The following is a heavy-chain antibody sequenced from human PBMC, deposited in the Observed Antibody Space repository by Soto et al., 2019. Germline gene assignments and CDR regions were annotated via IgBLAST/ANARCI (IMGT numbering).Heavy chain of an antibody. CDR2: IYHTGRT. CDR3: ARVKDFGDLFDS. D-gene: IGHD4-17*01. CDR1: GDSISRNSYY. J-gene: IGHJ4*02. Sequence: SETLSLTCTVSGDSISRNSYYWGWVRQPPGKGLEWIGSIYHTGRTNHNPSLRSRVTISVDTSENQFSLRLTSVTAVDTALYYCARVKDFGDLFDSWGQGTLVT. V-gene: IGHV4-39*01.